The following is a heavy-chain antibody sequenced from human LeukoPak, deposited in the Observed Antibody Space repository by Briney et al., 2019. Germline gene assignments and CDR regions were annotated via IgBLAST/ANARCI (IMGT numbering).Heavy chain of an antibody. D-gene: IGHD6-13*01. CDR2: IKQDGSEK. CDR1: GFTFSSYW. J-gene: IGHJ5*02. V-gene: IGHV3-7*01. CDR3: MTASRSSSWPPPT. Sequence: GGSLRLSCAAPGFTFSSYWMNWVRQAPGKGLEWVANIKQDGSEKKYVDSVKGRLTISRDNAKNSLYLQMNSLRAEDTAMYYCMTASRSSSWPPPTWGQGTLVTASS.